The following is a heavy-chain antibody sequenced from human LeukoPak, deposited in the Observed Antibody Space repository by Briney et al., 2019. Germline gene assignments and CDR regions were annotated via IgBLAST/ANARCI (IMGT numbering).Heavy chain of an antibody. Sequence: SVKVSCKASGGTFSSYAISWVRQAPGQGLEWMGGIIPIFGTANYAQKFQGRVTITADESTSTAYMELSSLRSGDTAVYYCARVQQLTNYYYYYMDVWGKGTTVTVSS. CDR2: IIPIFGTA. CDR3: ARVQQLTNYYYYYMDV. D-gene: IGHD6-13*01. V-gene: IGHV1-69*13. CDR1: GGTFSSYA. J-gene: IGHJ6*03.